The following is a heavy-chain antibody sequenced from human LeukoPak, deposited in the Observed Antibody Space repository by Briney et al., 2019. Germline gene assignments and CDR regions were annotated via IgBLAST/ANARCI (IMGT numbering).Heavy chain of an antibody. Sequence: PGGSLRLSCAASGFTFSSYAMSWVRQAPGKGLEWVSAISGSGGSTYHADSVKGRFTISRDNSKNTLYLQMNSLRAEDTAVYYCAAGGSGSYWWFDPWGQGTLVTVSS. D-gene: IGHD3-10*01. V-gene: IGHV3-23*01. CDR2: ISGSGGST. CDR3: AAGGSGSYWWFDP. J-gene: IGHJ5*02. CDR1: GFTFSSYA.